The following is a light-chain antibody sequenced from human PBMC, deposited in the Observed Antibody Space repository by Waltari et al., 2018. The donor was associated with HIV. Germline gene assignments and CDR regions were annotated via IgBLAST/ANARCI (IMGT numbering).Light chain of an antibody. V-gene: IGLV3-25*03. J-gene: IGLJ3*02. CDR1: ALPKQY. CDR3: ESADSSLWV. Sequence: SYELTQPPSLSVSPGQTARITCSGDALPKQYAYWYQQKAGQAPVLVIYKDSERPSGIPERFSGSSSGTTVTLTISGVQAEDEADYYCESADSSLWVFGGGTKLTVL. CDR2: KDS.